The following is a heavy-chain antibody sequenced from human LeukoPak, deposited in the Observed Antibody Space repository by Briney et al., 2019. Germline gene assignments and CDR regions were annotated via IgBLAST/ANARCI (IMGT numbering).Heavy chain of an antibody. CDR1: GFTFSSYW. D-gene: IGHD2-8*02. V-gene: IGHV3-74*01. J-gene: IGHJ4*02. Sequence: GGSLRLSCAASGFTFSSYWMHWVRQAPGKGLVWVSRINRDGSSRTYADSVKGRFTISRDNVGNTLYLQMNSLRAEDTAVYYCARDLVSDYWGQGTLVTVSS. CDR2: INRDGSSR. CDR3: ARDLVSDY.